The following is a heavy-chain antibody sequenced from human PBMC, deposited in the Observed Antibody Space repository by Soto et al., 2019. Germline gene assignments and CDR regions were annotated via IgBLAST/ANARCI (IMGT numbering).Heavy chain of an antibody. Sequence: EVQLVESGGGLVQPGGSLRLSCAASGFTFSNYWMYWVRQAPGKGLVWVSRINSDGSVSSYADSVKGRLTISRDNVKNTLYLQMDSLRAEDTAVYYCARGDCVGGPCYSLAGSFYYYMDGWGKGTTVTVFS. CDR2: INSDGSVS. CDR3: ARGDCVGGPCYSLAGSFYYYMDG. CDR1: GFTFSNYW. J-gene: IGHJ6*03. V-gene: IGHV3-74*01. D-gene: IGHD2-15*01.